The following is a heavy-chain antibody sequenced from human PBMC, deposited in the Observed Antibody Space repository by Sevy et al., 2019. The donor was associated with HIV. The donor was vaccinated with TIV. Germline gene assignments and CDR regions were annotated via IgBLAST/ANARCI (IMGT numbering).Heavy chain of an antibody. V-gene: IGHV4-30-4*01. D-gene: IGHD6-19*01. Sequence: SETLSLTYTVSGGSISSGDYYWSWIRQPPGKGLEWIGYIYYSGSTYYNPSLKSRVTISVDTSKNQFSLKLSSVTAADTAVYYCARRGSDSSGWYHFYWGQGTLVTVSS. J-gene: IGHJ4*02. CDR1: GGSISSGDYY. CDR2: IYYSGST. CDR3: ARRGSDSSGWYHFY.